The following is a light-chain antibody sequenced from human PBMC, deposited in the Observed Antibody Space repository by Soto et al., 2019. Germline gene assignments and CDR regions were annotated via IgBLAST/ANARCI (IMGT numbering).Light chain of an antibody. CDR1: SSNIGNNY. Sequence: QSVLTQPPSVSAAPGQKVTISCSGSSSNIGNNYVSWYQQLPGTAPKLLIYENNKRPSGIPDRFSGSKSGTSATLGITGLQTGDEADYDCGTWDSSLSAVVFGGGTKVTVL. CDR2: ENN. CDR3: GTWDSSLSAVV. J-gene: IGLJ2*01. V-gene: IGLV1-51*02.